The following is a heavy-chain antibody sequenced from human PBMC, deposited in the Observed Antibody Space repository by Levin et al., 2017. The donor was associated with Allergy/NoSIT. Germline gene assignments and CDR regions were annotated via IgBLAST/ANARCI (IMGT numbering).Heavy chain of an antibody. CDR2: MNPNSGNT. J-gene: IGHJ6*02. CDR1: GYTFTSYD. D-gene: IGHD4-23*01. V-gene: IGHV1-8*01. Sequence: GESLKISCKASGYTFTSYDINWVRQATGQGLEWMGWMNPNSGNTGYAQKFQGRVTMTRNTSISTAYMELSSLRSEDTAVYYCARGPPVKPYYYYGMDVWGQGTTVTVSS. CDR3: ARGPPVKPYYYYGMDV.